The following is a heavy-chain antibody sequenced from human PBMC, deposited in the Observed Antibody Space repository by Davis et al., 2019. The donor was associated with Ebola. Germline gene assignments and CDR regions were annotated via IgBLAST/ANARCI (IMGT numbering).Heavy chain of an antibody. Sequence: GGSLRLSCTASGFTVSSNHMSWVRQAPGKGLEWVSVIYDQSTAYADAVRGRFIISRDKSNNTLYLEMSSLRVDDTAVYYCATTQWLREFDNWGQGTLVTVSS. CDR1: GFTVSSNH. CDR2: IYDQST. V-gene: IGHV3-53*05. D-gene: IGHD6-19*01. CDR3: ATTQWLREFDN. J-gene: IGHJ4*02.